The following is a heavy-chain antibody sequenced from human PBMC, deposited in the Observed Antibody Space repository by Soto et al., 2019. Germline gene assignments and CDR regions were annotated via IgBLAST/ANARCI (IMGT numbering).Heavy chain of an antibody. J-gene: IGHJ4*02. D-gene: IGHD3-3*01. Sequence: SETLSLTCAVYGGSFSGYYWSWIRQPPGKGLEWIGEINHSGSTNYNPSLKSRVTISVDTSKNQFSLKLSSVTAADTAVYYCARAGRITIFGVVPHYFDYWGQGTLVTVSS. V-gene: IGHV4-34*01. CDR2: INHSGST. CDR1: GGSFSGYY. CDR3: ARAGRITIFGVVPHYFDY.